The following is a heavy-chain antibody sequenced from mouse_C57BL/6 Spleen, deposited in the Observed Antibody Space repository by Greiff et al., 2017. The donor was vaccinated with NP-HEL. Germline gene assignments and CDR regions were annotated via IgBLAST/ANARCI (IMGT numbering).Heavy chain of an antibody. CDR2: IDPNSGGT. Sequence: QVQLQQPGAELVKPGASVKLSCKASGYTFTSYWMHWVKQRPGRGLEWIGRIDPNSGGTKYNEKFKSKATLTVDKPSSTAYMQLSSLTSEDSAVYYSASQTVITTVVATGAYWGQGTLVTVSA. D-gene: IGHD1-1*01. V-gene: IGHV1-72*01. CDR3: ASQTVITTVVATGAY. J-gene: IGHJ3*01. CDR1: GYTFTSYW.